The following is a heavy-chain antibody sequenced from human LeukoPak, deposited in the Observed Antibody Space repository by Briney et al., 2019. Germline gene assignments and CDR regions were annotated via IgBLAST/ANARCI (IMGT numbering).Heavy chain of an antibody. CDR2: ISGSGGST. CDR3: AKGLGSSWYKASWFDP. V-gene: IGHV3-23*01. Sequence: GGSLRLSCAASGFTFSSYAMSWVRQAPGEGLEWVSAISGSGGSTYYADSVKGRFTISRDNSKNTLYLQMNSLRAEDTAVYYCAKGLGSSWYKASWFDPWGQGTLVTVSS. J-gene: IGHJ5*02. D-gene: IGHD6-13*01. CDR1: GFTFSSYA.